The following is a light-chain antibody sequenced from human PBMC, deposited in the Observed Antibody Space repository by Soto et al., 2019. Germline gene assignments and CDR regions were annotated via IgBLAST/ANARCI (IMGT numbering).Light chain of an antibody. CDR3: QQRSNWPYT. Sequence: EIVLTQSPATLSLSPGERATLSCRASQSVSSYLAWYQQKPGQAPRLLIYDASNRATGIPARFSGSGSGTDFTLTISILEPEDFAVYYCQQRSNWPYTFGQGTKVDIK. V-gene: IGKV3-11*01. CDR1: QSVSSY. CDR2: DAS. J-gene: IGKJ2*01.